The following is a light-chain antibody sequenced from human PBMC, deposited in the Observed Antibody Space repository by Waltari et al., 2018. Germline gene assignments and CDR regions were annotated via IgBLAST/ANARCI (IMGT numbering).Light chain of an antibody. Sequence: EIQMTQSPSTLSASVGDRVTITCRASQSISNLLAWYQQKPGKAPKYLISKASNLESGVPSRFSGSGSGTEFTLTISSLQPDDFASYYCQQYNGRFGQGTKVEMK. CDR3: QQYNGR. J-gene: IGKJ1*01. CDR1: QSISNL. CDR2: KAS. V-gene: IGKV1-5*03.